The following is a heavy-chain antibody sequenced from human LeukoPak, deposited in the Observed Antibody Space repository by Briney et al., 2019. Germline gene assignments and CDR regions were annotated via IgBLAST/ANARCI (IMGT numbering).Heavy chain of an antibody. CDR2: ITSSGDGT. CDR1: GFTFSIYA. V-gene: IGHV3-23*01. J-gene: IGHJ4*02. Sequence: GGSLRLSCAASGFTFSIYAMSWVRQAPGKGLQWVSSITSSGDGTYYADSVKGRFTISRDNSKNTLYLQMNSLRAEDTAVYYCAKDRVLEAPPRSLCDYWGQGTLVTVSS. CDR3: AKDRVLEAPPRSLCDY. D-gene: IGHD3-10*01.